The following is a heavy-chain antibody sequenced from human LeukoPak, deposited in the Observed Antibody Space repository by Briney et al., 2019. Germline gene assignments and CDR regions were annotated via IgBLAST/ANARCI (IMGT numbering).Heavy chain of an antibody. CDR1: SGSISSYY. CDR3: ATGGYSYGIAY. Sequence: SETLSLTCTVSSGSISSYYWSWLRQPPGKGLEWNGYIYYSGTTNYNPSLESRVTISVDTSKNQFSLKLSSVTAADTAVYYCATGGYSYGIAYWGQGTLVTVSS. J-gene: IGHJ4*02. V-gene: IGHV4-59*01. CDR2: IYYSGTT. D-gene: IGHD5-18*01.